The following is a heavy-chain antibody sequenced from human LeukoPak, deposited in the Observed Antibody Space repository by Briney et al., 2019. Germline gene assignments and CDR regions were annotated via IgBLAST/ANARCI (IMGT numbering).Heavy chain of an antibody. Sequence: EASVKVSCKASGGTFSSYAISWVRQAPGQGLEWMGRIIPILGIANYAQKFQGRVTITADKSTSTAYMELSSLRSEDTAVYYCARDVPAREDGDLSGWFDPWGQGTLVTVSS. CDR1: GGTFSSYA. J-gene: IGHJ5*02. D-gene: IGHD4-17*01. V-gene: IGHV1-69*04. CDR2: IIPILGIA. CDR3: ARDVPAREDGDLSGWFDP.